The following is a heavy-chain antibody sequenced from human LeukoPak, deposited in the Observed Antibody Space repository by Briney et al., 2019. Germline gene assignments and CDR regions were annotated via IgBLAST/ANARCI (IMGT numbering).Heavy chain of an antibody. Sequence: GGSLRLSCAASGFTFSSYEMNWVRQAPGKGLEWVSYISSSGSTIYYADSVKGRFTISRDNAKNSLYLQMNSLRAEDTAVYYCARDQETTHYFDYWGQGTLVTVSS. CDR1: GFTFSSYE. D-gene: IGHD4-17*01. CDR2: ISSSGSTI. J-gene: IGHJ4*02. V-gene: IGHV3-48*03. CDR3: ARDQETTHYFDY.